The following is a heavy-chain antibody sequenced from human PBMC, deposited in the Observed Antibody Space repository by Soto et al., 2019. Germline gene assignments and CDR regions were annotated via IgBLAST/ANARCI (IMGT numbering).Heavy chain of an antibody. CDR3: ARDADSSSGDYFDY. V-gene: IGHV4-31*03. J-gene: IGHJ4*02. CDR2: IYYSGST. Sequence: SETLSLTCTVSGGSISSGGYYWSWIRQHPGKGLEWIGYIYYSGSTYYNPSLKSRVTISVDTSKNQFSLKLSSVTAADTAVYYCARDADSSSGDYFDYWGQGTLGTAPQ. D-gene: IGHD6-13*01. CDR1: GGSISSGGYY.